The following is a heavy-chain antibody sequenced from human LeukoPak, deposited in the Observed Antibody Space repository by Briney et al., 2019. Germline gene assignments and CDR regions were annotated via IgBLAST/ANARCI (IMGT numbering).Heavy chain of an antibody. D-gene: IGHD6-19*01. CDR2: INHSGST. Sequence: SETLSLTCAVYGGSFSGYYWSWIRQPPGKGLEWIGEINHSGSTNYNPSLKSRVTISVDTSKNQFSLKLSSVTAADTAVYCCASAGGSSGWTYYYYYGMDVWGQGTTVTVSS. CDR1: GGSFSGYY. V-gene: IGHV4-34*01. J-gene: IGHJ6*02. CDR3: ASAGGSSGWTYYYYYGMDV.